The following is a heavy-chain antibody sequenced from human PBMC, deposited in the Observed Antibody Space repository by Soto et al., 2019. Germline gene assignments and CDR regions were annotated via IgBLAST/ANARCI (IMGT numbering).Heavy chain of an antibody. CDR3: ARDKITGLFDY. Sequence: SETLSLTCAVYGGSFSGYHWTWSRQPPGTGLEWIGEINHSGSTNYNPSLKSRVTISVDTSKNQFSLKLTSVTAADTAVYYCARDKITGLFDYWGQGTLVTVS. D-gene: IGHD2-8*02. V-gene: IGHV4-34*01. CDR2: INHSGST. J-gene: IGHJ4*02. CDR1: GGSFSGYH.